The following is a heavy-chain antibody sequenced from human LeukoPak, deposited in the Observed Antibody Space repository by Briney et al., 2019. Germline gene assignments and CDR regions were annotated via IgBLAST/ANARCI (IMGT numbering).Heavy chain of an antibody. J-gene: IGHJ4*02. CDR3: ARAPIWFGEGFDY. CDR1: GGSISSYY. Sequence: PSETLSLTCTVSGGSISSYYWSWIRQPPGKGLEWIGYIYYSGSTNYNPSLKSRVTISVDTSKNQFSLKLSSVTAADTAVYYCARAPIWFGEGFDYWGQGTLVTVSS. CDR2: IYYSGST. D-gene: IGHD3-10*01. V-gene: IGHV4-59*12.